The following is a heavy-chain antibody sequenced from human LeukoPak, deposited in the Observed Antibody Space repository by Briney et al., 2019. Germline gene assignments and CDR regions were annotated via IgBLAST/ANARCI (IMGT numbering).Heavy chain of an antibody. D-gene: IGHD6-6*01. Sequence: EASVKVSCKASGYTFTGYYMHWVRQAPGQGLEWMGWINPNSGGTNYAQKFQGRVTMTRDTSISTAYMELSSLRSEDTAVYYCARAGRIAAWSYYYYYYMDVWGKGTTVTVSS. CDR1: GYTFTGYY. CDR3: ARAGRIAAWSYYYYYYMDV. CDR2: INPNSGGT. J-gene: IGHJ6*03. V-gene: IGHV1-2*02.